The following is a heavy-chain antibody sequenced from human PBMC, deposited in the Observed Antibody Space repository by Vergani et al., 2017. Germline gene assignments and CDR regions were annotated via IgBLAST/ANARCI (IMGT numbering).Heavy chain of an antibody. CDR3: AKDYDNYYDSSGYYSWYFEL. CDR1: GFTFSSYA. J-gene: IGHJ2*01. CDR2: ISGSGGST. D-gene: IGHD3-22*01. V-gene: IGHV3-23*01. Sequence: EVQLLESGGGLVQPGGSLRLSCAASGFTFSSYAMSWVRQAPGKGLEWVSAISGSGGSTYYADSVKGRFTIPRDNSKNTLYLQMNSLRAEDTAVYYCAKDYDNYYDSSGYYSWYFELWGRGTLVTVSS.